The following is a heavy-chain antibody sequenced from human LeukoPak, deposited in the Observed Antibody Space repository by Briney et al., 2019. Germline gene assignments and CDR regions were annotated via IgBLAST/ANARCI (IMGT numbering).Heavy chain of an antibody. V-gene: IGHV4-59*08. CDR1: GGSISSYY. CDR2: IYYSGST. D-gene: IGHD6-13*01. Sequence: SETLSLTCTVSGGSISSYYWSWIRQPPGKGLEWIGYIYYSGSTNYNPSLKSRVTISLDTSQSHFSLRLSSVTATDTAMYYCARRLSSSWSHFDYWGQGTLVTVSS. CDR3: ARRLSSSWSHFDY. J-gene: IGHJ4*02.